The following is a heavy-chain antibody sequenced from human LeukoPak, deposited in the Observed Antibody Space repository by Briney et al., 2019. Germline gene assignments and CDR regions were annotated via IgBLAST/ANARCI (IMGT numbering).Heavy chain of an antibody. V-gene: IGHV4-30-4*08. D-gene: IGHD3-22*01. Sequence: PSQTLSLTCTVSGGSISSGDYYWSWIRQPPGKGLEWIGYIYYSGSTYYNPSLKSRAAISVDTSKNQFSLKLSSVTAADTAVYYCAREKGENYESSGYVDYWGQGTLVTVSS. CDR3: AREKGENYESSGYVDY. J-gene: IGHJ4*02. CDR2: IYYSGST. CDR1: GGSISSGDYY.